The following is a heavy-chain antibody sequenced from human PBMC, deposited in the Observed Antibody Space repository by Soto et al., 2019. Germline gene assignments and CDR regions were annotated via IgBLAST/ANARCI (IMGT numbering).Heavy chain of an antibody. CDR3: ARGPQSGCFAS. CDR2: INPANGDT. Sequence: ASVKVSCKTSGYSFTTFFLHWMRQAPGQRLEWMGWINPANGDTMYSQKFLGRVSNTRDTSATTAYMELTSLTSEDTAVDYCARGPQSGCFASGGQGTLVTVSS. CDR1: GYSFTTFF. V-gene: IGHV1-3*01. J-gene: IGHJ4*02. D-gene: IGHD5-12*01.